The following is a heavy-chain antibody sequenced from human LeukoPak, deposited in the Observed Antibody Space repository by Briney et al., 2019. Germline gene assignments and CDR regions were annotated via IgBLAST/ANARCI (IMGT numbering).Heavy chain of an antibody. CDR3: ARVGALDIVVVPAATKTYYYYGMDV. D-gene: IGHD2-2*01. CDR1: GGSFSGYY. CDR2: INHSGST. Sequence: SETLSLTCAVYGGSFSGYYWSWIRQPPGKGLEWIGEINHSGSTNYNPSLKSRVTISVDTSKNQFSLKLSSVTAADTAVYYCARVGALDIVVVPAATKTYYYYGMDVWGQGTTVTVSS. V-gene: IGHV4-34*01. J-gene: IGHJ6*02.